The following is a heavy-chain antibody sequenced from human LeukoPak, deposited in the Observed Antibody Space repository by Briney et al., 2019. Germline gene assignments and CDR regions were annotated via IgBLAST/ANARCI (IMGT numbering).Heavy chain of an antibody. CDR1: GGSISNYY. J-gene: IGHJ4*02. CDR2: IYYSGNT. V-gene: IGHV4-39*07. Sequence: SETLSLTCTVFGGSISNYYWGWIRQAPGKGLEWIGSIYYSGNTNYNPSLKSRVTISVDTSKNQFSLKLSSVTAADTAVYYCARTPLWFGESRPFDYWGQGTLVTVSS. CDR3: ARTPLWFGESRPFDY. D-gene: IGHD3-10*01.